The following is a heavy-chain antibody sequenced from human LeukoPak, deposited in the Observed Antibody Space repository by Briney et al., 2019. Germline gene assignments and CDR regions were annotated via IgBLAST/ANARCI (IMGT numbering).Heavy chain of an antibody. J-gene: IGHJ5*02. V-gene: IGHV3-21*01. CDR1: GFTFSSYS. CDR2: ISSSSSYI. Sequence: GGSLRLSCAASGFTFSSYSMNWVRQAPGKGLEWVSSISSSSSYIYYADSVKGRFTISRDNAKNSVYLQMNSLRAEDTAVYYCAGPKGEPPMGGWFGPLGQGTPVTGSS. D-gene: IGHD3-16*01. CDR3: AGPKGEPPMGGWFGP.